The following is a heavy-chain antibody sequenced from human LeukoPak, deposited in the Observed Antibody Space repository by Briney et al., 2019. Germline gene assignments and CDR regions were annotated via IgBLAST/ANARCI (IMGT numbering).Heavy chain of an antibody. CDR2: IYYSGST. Sequence: PSETLSLTCTVSGGSISSDNYYWGWLRQSPGTGLEWIGSIYYSGSTYYNPSLKSRVTISVDTSKNQFSLKLSSVTAADTAVYYCARARLLRYSSSSWNFDIWGQGTMVTVSS. V-gene: IGHV4-39*07. CDR3: ARARLLRYSSSSWNFDI. CDR1: GGSISSDNYY. J-gene: IGHJ3*02. D-gene: IGHD6-13*01.